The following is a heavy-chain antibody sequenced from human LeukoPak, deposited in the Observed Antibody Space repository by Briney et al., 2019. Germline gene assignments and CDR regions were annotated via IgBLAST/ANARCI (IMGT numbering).Heavy chain of an antibody. Sequence: VGSLRLSCAASGFTFSSYGMHWVRQAPGKGLEWVAFIRYDGSNKYYADSVKGRFTISRDNSKNTLYLQMNSLRAEDTAVYYCANYQSYCGGDCQSDYWGQGTLVTVSS. J-gene: IGHJ4*02. D-gene: IGHD2-21*02. V-gene: IGHV3-30*02. CDR3: ANYQSYCGGDCQSDY. CDR1: GFTFSSYG. CDR2: IRYDGSNK.